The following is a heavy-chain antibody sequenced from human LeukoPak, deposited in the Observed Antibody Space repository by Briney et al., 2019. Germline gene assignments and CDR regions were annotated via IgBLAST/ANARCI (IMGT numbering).Heavy chain of an antibody. V-gene: IGHV3-23*01. Sequence: GGSLRLSCAASGSTFSSSAMSWVRQAPGKGLEWVSAISNNGGYTYYADSVKGRFTISRGNSKNTLYLRINSLRAEDTAVYYCAKEVDVSAAVGTVGFDPWGQGTLVIVSS. CDR1: GSTFSSSA. J-gene: IGHJ5*02. D-gene: IGHD6-13*01. CDR2: ISNNGGYT. CDR3: AKEVDVSAAVGTVGFDP.